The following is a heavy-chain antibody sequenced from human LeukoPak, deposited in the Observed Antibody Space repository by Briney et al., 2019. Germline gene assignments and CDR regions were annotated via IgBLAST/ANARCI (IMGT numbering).Heavy chain of an antibody. CDR2: IIPILGTA. CDR1: GGTFTSYA. V-gene: IGHV1-69*10. Sequence: ASVKVSCNASGGTFTSYAISWVRQAPGQGLEWMGGIIPILGTATYAQKFQSRVTITADKSTSTAYMELSSLRSEDTDVYYCAREGYCSSTSCYDRSEEYYYYYYMDVWGKGTTVTVSS. D-gene: IGHD2-2*01. J-gene: IGHJ6*03. CDR3: AREGYCSSTSCYDRSEEYYYYYYMDV.